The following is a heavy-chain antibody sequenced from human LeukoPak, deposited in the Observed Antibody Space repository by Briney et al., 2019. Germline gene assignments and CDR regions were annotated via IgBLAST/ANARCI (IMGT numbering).Heavy chain of an antibody. CDR2: ISSSGSTI. Sequence: KSGGSLRLSCAASGFTFSDYYMSWIRQAPGKGLEWVSYISSSGSTIYYADSVKGRFTISRDNAKNSLYLQMNSLRAEDTAVYYCASRTYYDFWSGYYTDLSFDYWGQGILVTVSS. V-gene: IGHV3-11*01. CDR1: GFTFSDYY. J-gene: IGHJ4*02. CDR3: ASRTYYDFWSGYYTDLSFDY. D-gene: IGHD3-3*01.